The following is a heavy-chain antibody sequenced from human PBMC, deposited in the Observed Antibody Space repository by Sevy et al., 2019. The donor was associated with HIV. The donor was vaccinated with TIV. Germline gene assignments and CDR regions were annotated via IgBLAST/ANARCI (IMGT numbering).Heavy chain of an antibody. CDR3: AKDPNKYSSGWYEGPDY. D-gene: IGHD6-19*01. CDR2: ISYDGSNK. Sequence: GTLRLSCAASGFTFSSYGMHWVRQAPGKGLEWVAVISYDGSNKYYADSVKGRFTISRDNSKNTLYLQMNSLRAEDTAVYYCAKDPNKYSSGWYEGPDYWGQGTLVTVSS. J-gene: IGHJ4*02. V-gene: IGHV3-30*18. CDR1: GFTFSSYG.